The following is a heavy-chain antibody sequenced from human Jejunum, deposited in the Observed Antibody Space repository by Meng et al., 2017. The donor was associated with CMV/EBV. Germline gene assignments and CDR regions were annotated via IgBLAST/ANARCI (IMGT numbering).Heavy chain of an antibody. V-gene: IGHV4-4*07. CDR2: IYTRDNT. D-gene: IGHD3-10*01. Sequence: QVHLQEWCPGLVKPSETLSLTCTVSGGSINNHYWSWIRHSPGKGLEWIGRIYTRDNTNYNPSLKSRVTMSIDPSKNQFSLNLDSVTAADTAVYYCVRGPGESTGEGFDYWGQGTLVTVSS. J-gene: IGHJ4*02. CDR3: VRGPGESTGEGFDY. CDR1: GGSINNHY.